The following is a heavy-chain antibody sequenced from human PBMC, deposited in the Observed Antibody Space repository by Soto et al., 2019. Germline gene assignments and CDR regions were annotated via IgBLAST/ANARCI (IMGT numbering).Heavy chain of an antibody. CDR3: AKGGYYSLFDI. CDR1: KFTFSDYF. CDR2: ITSTTGYT. D-gene: IGHD3-16*01. V-gene: IGHV3-11*05. Sequence: GGSLRLSCVASKFTFSDYFMHWIRQSPGKGLEWVAKITSTTGYTVYADSVRGRFTISRDNSNNTLSLQMHILRVEDTAVYFCAKGGYYSLFDIWGQGTMVTVSS. J-gene: IGHJ3*02.